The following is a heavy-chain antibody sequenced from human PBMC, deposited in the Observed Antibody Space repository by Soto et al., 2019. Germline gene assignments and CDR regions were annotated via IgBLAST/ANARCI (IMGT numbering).Heavy chain of an antibody. CDR1: GGSINSGGYY. Sequence: SETLSLTCTVSGGSINSGGYYWSWIRQPPGKGLEWIGYIYYSGSTNYNPSLKSRVTISVDTSKNQFSLKLSSVTAADTAVYYCAGGWGRVATPGDYWGQGTLVTVSS. V-gene: IGHV4-61*08. CDR3: AGGWGRVATPGDY. J-gene: IGHJ4*02. D-gene: IGHD5-12*01. CDR2: IYYSGST.